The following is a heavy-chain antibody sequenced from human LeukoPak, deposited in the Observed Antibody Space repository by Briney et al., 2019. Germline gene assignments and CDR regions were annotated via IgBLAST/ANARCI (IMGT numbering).Heavy chain of an antibody. CDR3: ARAQYYYGSGFRDAFDI. CDR1: GYSISSGYY. Sequence: PSETLSLTCTVSGYSISSGYYWGWIRQPPGKGLEWIGSIYHSGRTFYNPSLKSRVTISVDTSKNQFSLKLTSVTAADTAVYYCARAQYYYGSGFRDAFDIWGQGTMVTVSS. J-gene: IGHJ3*02. V-gene: IGHV4-38-2*02. CDR2: IYHSGRT. D-gene: IGHD3-10*01.